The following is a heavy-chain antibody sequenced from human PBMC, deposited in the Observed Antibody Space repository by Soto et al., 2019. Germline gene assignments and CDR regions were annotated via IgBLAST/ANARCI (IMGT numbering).Heavy chain of an antibody. CDR3: ARGWGSSSWSLNWFDP. D-gene: IGHD6-13*01. J-gene: IGHJ5*02. CDR1: GGSFSGYY. V-gene: IGHV4-34*01. CDR2: INHSGST. Sequence: NPSETLSLTCAVYGGSFSGYYWSWIRQPPGKGLEWIGEINHSGSTNYNPSLKSRVTISVDTSKNQFSLKLSSVTAADTAVYYCARGWGSSSWSLNWFDPWGQGTLVTVSS.